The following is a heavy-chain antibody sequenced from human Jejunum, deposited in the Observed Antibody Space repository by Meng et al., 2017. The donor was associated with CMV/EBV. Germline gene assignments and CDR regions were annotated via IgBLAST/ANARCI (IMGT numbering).Heavy chain of an antibody. CDR3: ARAIDYGDPNWFDP. CDR2: ISDSRSCI. Sequence: WGGQAPGKGMEWLSYISDSRSCICHGDTVKGRFTISRDNAKNTVYLQMNRLRGEDTAVYYCARAIDYGDPNWFDPWGQGTLVTVSS. V-gene: IGHV3-21*01. J-gene: IGHJ5*02. D-gene: IGHD4-17*01.